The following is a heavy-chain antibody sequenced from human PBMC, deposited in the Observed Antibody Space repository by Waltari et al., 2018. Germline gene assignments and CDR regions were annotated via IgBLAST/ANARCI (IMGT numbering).Heavy chain of an antibody. CDR3: AKVGVAGTAEPYFDY. Sequence: EVQLLESGGGLVQPGGSLRLSCAASGFTFSSYAMSWVHQAPGKGLEWVSAISGSDGSTYYADSVKGRFTISRDNSKNTLYLQMNSLRAEDTAVYYCAKVGVAGTAEPYFDYWGQGTLVTVSS. J-gene: IGHJ4*02. CDR2: ISGSDGST. V-gene: IGHV3-23*01. D-gene: IGHD6-19*01. CDR1: GFTFSSYA.